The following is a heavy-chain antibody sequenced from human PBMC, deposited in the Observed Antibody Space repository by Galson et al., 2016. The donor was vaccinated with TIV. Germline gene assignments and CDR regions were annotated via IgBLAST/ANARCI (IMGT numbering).Heavy chain of an antibody. Sequence: ETLSLTCGVSGPSINSGSFWGWIRQPPGKGLEWIGSISHSGVAHYRPSLMSRVTMSVGTSKNQFSLKLISVTAADTAVYYCAREGSGDYDWGRAAFDNWGQGTLVTVSS. D-gene: IGHD4-17*01. V-gene: IGHV4-38-2*02. J-gene: IGHJ4*02. CDR1: GPSINSGSF. CDR2: ISHSGVA. CDR3: AREGSGDYDWGRAAFDN.